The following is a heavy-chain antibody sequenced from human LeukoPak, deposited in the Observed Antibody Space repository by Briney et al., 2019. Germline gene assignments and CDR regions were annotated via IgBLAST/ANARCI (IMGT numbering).Heavy chain of an antibody. CDR1: GFTFDDYA. Sequence: GGSLRLSCAASGFTFDDYAMHWVRQAPGKGLEWVSGISWNSGSIGYADSVKGRFTISRDNAKNSLYLQMNSLRAEDMALYYCAKSTRGSLTNQCFDYWGQGTLVTVSS. CDR3: AKSTRGSLTNQCFDY. V-gene: IGHV3-9*03. J-gene: IGHJ4*02. D-gene: IGHD1-14*01. CDR2: ISWNSGSI.